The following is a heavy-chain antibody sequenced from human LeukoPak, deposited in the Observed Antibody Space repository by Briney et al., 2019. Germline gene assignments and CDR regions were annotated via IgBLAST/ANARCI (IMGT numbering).Heavy chain of an antibody. D-gene: IGHD3-10*01. V-gene: IGHV3-30*02. CDR1: GFTFTTYG. J-gene: IGHJ4*02. CDR2: IQNDEIDK. Sequence: GGSLRLSCAASGFTFTTYGMHWVRQAPGKGLEWVAFIQNDEIDKFYADSVKGRFTISRDNAKNSLYLQMNSLRAEDTAVYYCARAYGSGSYYKAILGYWGQGTLVTVSS. CDR3: ARAYGSGSYYKAILGY.